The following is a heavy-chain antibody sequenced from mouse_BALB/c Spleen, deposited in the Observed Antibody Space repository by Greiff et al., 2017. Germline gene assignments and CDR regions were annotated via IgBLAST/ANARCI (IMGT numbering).Heavy chain of an antibody. V-gene: IGHV1S81*02. CDR2: INPSNGGT. J-gene: IGHJ3*01. CDR3: TRGIHYYGYLFAY. CDR1: GYTFTSYY. D-gene: IGHD1-2*01. Sequence: QVQLKESGAELVKPGASVKLSCKASGYTFTSYYMYWVKQRPGQGLEWIGEINPSNGGTNFNEKFKSKATLTVDKSSSTAYMQLSSLTSEDSAVYYCTRGIHYYGYLFAYWGQGTLVTVSA.